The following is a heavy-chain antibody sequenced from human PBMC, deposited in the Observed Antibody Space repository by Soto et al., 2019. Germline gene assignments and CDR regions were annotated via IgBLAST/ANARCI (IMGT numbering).Heavy chain of an antibody. V-gene: IGHV4-39*01. Sequence: SETLSLTCTVSGGSISSSSYYWGWIRQPPGKGLEWIGSIYYSGSTYYNPSLKSRVTISVDTSKNQFSLKLSSVTAADTAVYYCAVAASYYYYVMDVWGQGTTVTVS. J-gene: IGHJ6*02. D-gene: IGHD2-15*01. CDR2: IYYSGST. CDR3: AVAASYYYYVMDV. CDR1: GGSISSSSYY.